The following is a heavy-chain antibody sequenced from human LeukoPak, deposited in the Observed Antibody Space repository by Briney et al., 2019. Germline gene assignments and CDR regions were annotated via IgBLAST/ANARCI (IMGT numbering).Heavy chain of an antibody. Sequence: PGGSLRLSCAASGFMFSRYWMTWVRQAPGKGLEWVANIKEDGSEKYYVDSVKGRFTISRDDSKNTLYLQMNSLRAEDTAVYYCARDRDITMVRGVITDAFDIWGQGTMVTVSS. V-gene: IGHV3-7*01. CDR2: IKEDGSEK. CDR1: GFMFSRYW. J-gene: IGHJ3*02. D-gene: IGHD3-10*01. CDR3: ARDRDITMVRGVITDAFDI.